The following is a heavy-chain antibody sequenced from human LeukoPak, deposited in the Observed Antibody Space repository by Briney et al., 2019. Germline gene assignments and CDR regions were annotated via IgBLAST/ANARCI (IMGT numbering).Heavy chain of an antibody. D-gene: IGHD6-13*01. J-gene: IGHJ6*02. CDR1: GGTFSSYA. V-gene: IGHV1-69*04. CDR3: AIAAAGKDYYYGMDV. Sequence: ASVKVSCKASGGTFSSYAISWVRQAPGQGLEWMGRIIPIFGIANYARKFQGRVTITADKSTSTAYMELSSLRSEDTAVYYCAIAAAGKDYYYGMDVWGQGTTVTVSS. CDR2: IIPIFGIA.